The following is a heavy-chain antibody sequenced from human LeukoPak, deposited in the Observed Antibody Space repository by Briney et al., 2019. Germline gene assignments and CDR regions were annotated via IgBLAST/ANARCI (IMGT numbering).Heavy chain of an antibody. D-gene: IGHD3-22*01. CDR3: ATEGYYDSSGYYTDY. V-gene: IGHV1-24*01. Sequence: ASVKVSRKVSGYTLTELSMHWVRQAPGKGFEWMGRFDPEKGETIYAQKFQGRVTMTEDTSTDTAYMELSSLRSEDTAVYYCATEGYYDSSGYYTDYWGQGTLVTVSS. J-gene: IGHJ4*02. CDR2: FDPEKGET. CDR1: GYTLTELS.